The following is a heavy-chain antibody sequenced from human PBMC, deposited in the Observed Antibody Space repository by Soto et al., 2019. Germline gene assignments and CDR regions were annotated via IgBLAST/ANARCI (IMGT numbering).Heavy chain of an antibody. Sequence: SETLSLTCTVSGGSISSSSYYWGWIRQPPGKGLEWIGSIYYSGSTYCNPSLKSRVTISVDTSKNQFSLKLSSVTAADTAVYYCARWGYCSGGSCYGVGAFDIWGQGTMVTVSS. J-gene: IGHJ3*02. CDR3: ARWGYCSGGSCYGVGAFDI. D-gene: IGHD2-15*01. CDR2: IYYSGST. V-gene: IGHV4-39*01. CDR1: GGSISSSSYY.